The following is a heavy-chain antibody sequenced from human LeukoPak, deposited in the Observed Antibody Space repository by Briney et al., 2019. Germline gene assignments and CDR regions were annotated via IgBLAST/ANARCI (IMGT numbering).Heavy chain of an antibody. V-gene: IGHV3-23*01. Sequence: GGSLRLSCTASGFTFSNAWMSWVRQAPGKGLEWVSAISGSGGSTYYADSVKGRFTISRDNSKNTLYLQMNSLRAEDTAVYYCAKDFNGAFDIWGQGTMVTVSS. CDR3: AKDFNGAFDI. CDR1: GFTFSNAW. J-gene: IGHJ3*02. CDR2: ISGSGGST.